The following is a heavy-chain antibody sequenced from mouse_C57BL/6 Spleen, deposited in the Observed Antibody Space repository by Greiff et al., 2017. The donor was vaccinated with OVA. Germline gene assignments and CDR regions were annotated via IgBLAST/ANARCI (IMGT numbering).Heavy chain of an antibody. J-gene: IGHJ2*01. CDR1: GFTFSSYA. CDR2: ISSGGDYI. V-gene: IGHV5-9-1*02. D-gene: IGHD2-2*01. CDR3: TRDGNGYHHYFDY. Sequence: EVQRVESGGGLVKPGGSLKLSCAASGFTFSSYAMSWVRQTPEKRLEWVAYISSGGDYIYYADTVKGRFTISRDNARNTLYLQMSSLKSEDTAMYYCTRDGNGYHHYFDYWGQGTTLTVSS.